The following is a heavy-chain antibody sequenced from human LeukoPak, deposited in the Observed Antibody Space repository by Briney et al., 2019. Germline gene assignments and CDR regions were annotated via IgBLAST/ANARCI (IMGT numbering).Heavy chain of an antibody. CDR2: ISSSGTTQ. CDR1: GFTFSDYY. Sequence: PGGSLRLSCAASGFTFSDYYMSWIRQAPGKGLEWITFISSSGTTQYYADSVRGRFTVSRDNAKSSLYLYLNSLRDEDTAVYYCAIQMTVIAVVPYFDYWGQGPQVTVSS. CDR3: AIQMTVIAVVPYFDY. V-gene: IGHV3-11*04. J-gene: IGHJ4*02. D-gene: IGHD3-22*01.